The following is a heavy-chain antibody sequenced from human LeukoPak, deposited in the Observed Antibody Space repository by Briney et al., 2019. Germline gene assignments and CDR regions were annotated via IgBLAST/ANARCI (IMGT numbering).Heavy chain of an antibody. V-gene: IGHV4-59*01. Sequence: SETLSLTCTVSGGSISSYYWSGIRQPPGKGLEWIGYIYYSGSTNYNPSLKSRVTISVDTSKNQFSLKLSSVTAADTAVYYCARVEVGATRAFDIWGQGTMVTVSS. D-gene: IGHD1-26*01. CDR2: IYYSGST. J-gene: IGHJ3*02. CDR3: ARVEVGATRAFDI. CDR1: GGSISSYY.